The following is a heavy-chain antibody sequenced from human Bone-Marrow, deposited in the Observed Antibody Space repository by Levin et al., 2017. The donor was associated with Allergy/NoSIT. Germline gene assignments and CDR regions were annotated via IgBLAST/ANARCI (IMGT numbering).Heavy chain of an antibody. J-gene: IGHJ3*02. D-gene: IGHD5-18*01. CDR3: GKIMFTRGYRYGLDI. V-gene: IGHV3-9*01. Sequence: PGGSLRLSCAASGFTFDDYAMHWVRQAPGKGLEWVSGISWNSDIIDYADSVKGRFTISRDNAKRSLFLQMNSLRTEDTALYYCGKIMFTRGYRYGLDIWGQGTMVTVSS. CDR2: ISWNSDII. CDR1: GFTFDDYA.